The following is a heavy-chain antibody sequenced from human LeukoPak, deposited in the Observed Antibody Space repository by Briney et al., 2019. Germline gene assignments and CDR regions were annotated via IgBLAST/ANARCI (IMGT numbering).Heavy chain of an antibody. Sequence: PSETLSLTCTVSGGSISSSSYYWGWIRQPPGKGLEWIGSIYYSGSTYYDPSLKSRVTISVDTSKNQFSLKLSSVTAADTAVYYCARERSSSFSFDYWGQGTLVTVSS. V-gene: IGHV4-39*07. CDR1: GGSISSSSYY. CDR2: IYYSGST. J-gene: IGHJ4*02. CDR3: ARERSSSFSFDY. D-gene: IGHD6-6*01.